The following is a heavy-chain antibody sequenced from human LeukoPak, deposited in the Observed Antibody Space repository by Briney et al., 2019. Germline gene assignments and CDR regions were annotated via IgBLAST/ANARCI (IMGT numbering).Heavy chain of an antibody. CDR1: GGSFSGCY. V-gene: IGHV4-34*01. D-gene: IGHD3-22*01. J-gene: IGHJ2*01. Sequence: SETLSLTCAVYGGSFSGCYWSWIRQPPGKGLEWIGEINHSGSTNYNPSLKSRVTISVDTSKNQFSLKLSSVTAADTAVYYCARNWGYFFPHWYLDLWGRGTPVTVSS. CDR3: ARNWGYFFPHWYLDL. CDR2: INHSGST.